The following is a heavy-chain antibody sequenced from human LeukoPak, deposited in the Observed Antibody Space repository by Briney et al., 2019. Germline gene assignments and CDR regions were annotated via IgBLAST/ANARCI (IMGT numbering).Heavy chain of an antibody. D-gene: IGHD3-10*01. V-gene: IGHV1-18*01. J-gene: IGHJ6*03. CDR2: ISAYNGNT. Sequence: GASVKVSCKASGYTFTSYGISWVRQAPGQGLEWMGWISAYNGNTNYAQKLQGRVTMTTDTSTSTAYMELSSLRSEDTAVYYCARGPPIREYYGSGSRPTYYYMDVWGKGTTVTVSS. CDR3: ARGPPIREYYGSGSRPTYYYMDV. CDR1: GYTFTSYG.